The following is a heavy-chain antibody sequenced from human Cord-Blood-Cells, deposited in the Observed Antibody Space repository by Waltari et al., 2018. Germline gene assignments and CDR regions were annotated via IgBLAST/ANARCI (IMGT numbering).Heavy chain of an antibody. CDR3: AKDRVFAPNWGSEYYFDY. V-gene: IGHV3-30*02. J-gene: IGHJ4*02. Sequence: QVQLVESGGGVVQPGGSLRLSCAASGFTFSSYGMHWVRQAPGKGLGGVAFIRDDGSNKYDADSVKGRFTIARDNSKNTLYLQMNSLGAEDTAVYYCAKDRVFAPNWGSEYYFDYRGQGTLVTVSS. D-gene: IGHD7-27*01. CDR1: GFTFSSYG. CDR2: IRDDGSNK.